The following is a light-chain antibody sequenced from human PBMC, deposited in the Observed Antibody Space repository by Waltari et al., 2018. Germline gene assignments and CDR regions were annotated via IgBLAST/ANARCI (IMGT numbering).Light chain of an antibody. J-gene: IGLJ3*02. Sequence: LVLTQSPSASASLGASVKLTCTLSSGYSSNVIAWLQQQPGKGPRYLMKVNSDGSHRKGDDIPDSFSASKSGTECQLTISSLQSEDEADYFCQTGGHGTWVFGGGTKLTVL. V-gene: IGLV4-69*01. CDR1: SGYSSNV. CDR3: QTGGHGTWV. CDR2: VNSDGSH.